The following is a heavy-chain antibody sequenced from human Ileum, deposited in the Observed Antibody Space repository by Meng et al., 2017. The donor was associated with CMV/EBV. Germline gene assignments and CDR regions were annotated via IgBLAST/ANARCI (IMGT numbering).Heavy chain of an antibody. CDR3: ARGNYDSSGYSKHKSLDS. J-gene: IGHJ4*02. V-gene: IGHV4-59*01. CDR1: GGSISSYY. CDR2: IYYSGST. D-gene: IGHD3-22*01. Sequence: SETLSLTCTVSGGSISSYYWSWIRQPPGKGLEWIGYIYYSGSTNYNPSLKSRVTISVDTSKYQFSLKLSSVTAADTAVYYSARGNYDSSGYSKHKSLDSWGQGTLVTVSS.